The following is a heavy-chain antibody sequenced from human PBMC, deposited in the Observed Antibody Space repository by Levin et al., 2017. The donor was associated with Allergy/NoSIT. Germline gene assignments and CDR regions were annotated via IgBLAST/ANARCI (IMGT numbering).Heavy chain of an antibody. CDR2: VNHSGGT. CDR3: VRGPRVTVVRGVIADYYYYCYMDV. CDR1: GGSFSDYY. V-gene: IGHV4-34*01. Sequence: SQTLSLTCAVYGGSFSDYYWTWIRQPPGKGLEWIGEVNHSGGTKYNPSLKSRVTMSVDSSKNQFSLRLTSVTAADTAVYYCVRGPRVTVVRGVIADYYYYCYMDVWGKGTTVAVSS. D-gene: IGHD3-10*01. J-gene: IGHJ6*03.